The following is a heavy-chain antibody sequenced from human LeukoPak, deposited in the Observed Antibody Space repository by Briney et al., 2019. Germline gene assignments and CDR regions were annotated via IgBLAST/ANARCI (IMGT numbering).Heavy chain of an antibody. V-gene: IGHV1-2*02. CDR3: ARLNSGSYGFDY. Sequence: ASVKVSCKASGYTFTGYYMHWVRQAPGQGLEWMGWINPNSGGTNYAQKFQGMVTMTRDTSISTAYMELSRLRSDDTAVYYCARLNSGSYGFDYWGQGTLVTVSS. J-gene: IGHJ4*02. CDR1: GYTFTGYY. D-gene: IGHD1-26*01. CDR2: INPNSGGT.